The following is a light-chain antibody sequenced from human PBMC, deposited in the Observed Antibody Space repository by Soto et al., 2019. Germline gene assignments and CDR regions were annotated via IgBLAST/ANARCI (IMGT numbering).Light chain of an antibody. CDR2: WAS. Sequence: DIVMTQSPDSLAVSLGERATINCKSSQSVLYSSNNENYLAWYQQKPGQPPKLLIYWASTRESGVPDRFSGSGSGTDFTLTINSLQAEDVAVYYCQQYYSSPYTFGQGTKLAIK. CDR1: QSVLYSSNNENY. V-gene: IGKV4-1*01. CDR3: QQYYSSPYT. J-gene: IGKJ2*01.